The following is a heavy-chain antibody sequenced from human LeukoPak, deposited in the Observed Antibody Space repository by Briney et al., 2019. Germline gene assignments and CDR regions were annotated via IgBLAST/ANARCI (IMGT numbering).Heavy chain of an antibody. CDR1: GGTFSSYA. Sequence: SVKVSCKASGGTFSSYAISWVRQAPGQGLEWMGSIIPIFGTANYAQKSQGRVTITADKSTSTAYMELSSLRSEDTAVYYCARTNSITIFGVVTRLNGWFDPWGQGTLVTVSS. CDR3: ARTNSITIFGVVTRLNGWFDP. D-gene: IGHD3-3*01. J-gene: IGHJ5*02. CDR2: IIPIFGTA. V-gene: IGHV1-69*06.